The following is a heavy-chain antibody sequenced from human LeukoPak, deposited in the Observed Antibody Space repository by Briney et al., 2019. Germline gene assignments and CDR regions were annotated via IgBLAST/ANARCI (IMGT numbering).Heavy chain of an antibody. D-gene: IGHD5-24*01. CDR2: IYYSGST. Sequence: PSETLSLTCTVSGGSIGSYYWSWIRQPPGKGLEWIGYIYYSGSTNYNPSLKSRVTISVDTSKNQFSLKLSSVTAADTAVYYCARSEMATIRGFDYWGQGTLVTVSS. CDR3: ARSEMATIRGFDY. V-gene: IGHV4-59*01. J-gene: IGHJ4*02. CDR1: GGSIGSYY.